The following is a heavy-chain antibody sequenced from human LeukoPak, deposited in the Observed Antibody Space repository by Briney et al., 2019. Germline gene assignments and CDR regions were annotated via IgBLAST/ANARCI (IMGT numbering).Heavy chain of an antibody. Sequence: GGSLRLSCAASGFTFNNYGMHWVRQAPGRGLEWVAVISNDGSDEYYADSVQGRFTISRDNPKNTLYLQMNSLRAGDTAVYYCAKEVYSSSWYVDDWGQGTLVTVSS. D-gene: IGHD6-13*01. CDR2: ISNDGSDE. CDR1: GFTFNNYG. CDR3: AKEVYSSSWYVDD. J-gene: IGHJ4*02. V-gene: IGHV3-30*18.